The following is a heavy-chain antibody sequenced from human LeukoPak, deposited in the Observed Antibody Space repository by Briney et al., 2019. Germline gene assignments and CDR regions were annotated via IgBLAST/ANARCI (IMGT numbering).Heavy chain of an antibody. Sequence: SETLSLTCTVSGGSISSYYWSWIRQPPGKGLEWIGYIYYSGSTNHNPSLKSRVTISVDTSKNQFSLKLSSVTAADTAVYYCARGFFGISSHAFDIWGQGTMVTVSS. V-gene: IGHV4-59*01. CDR2: IYYSGST. CDR3: ARGFFGISSHAFDI. J-gene: IGHJ3*02. CDR1: GGSISSYY. D-gene: IGHD3-3*01.